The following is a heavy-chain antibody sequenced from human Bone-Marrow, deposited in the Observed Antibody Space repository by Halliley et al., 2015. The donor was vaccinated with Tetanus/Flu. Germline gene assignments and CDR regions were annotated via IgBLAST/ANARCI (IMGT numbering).Heavy chain of an antibody. D-gene: IGHD3-10*01. CDR1: GASISSGGYF. V-gene: IGHV4-30-4*01. Sequence: TLSLTCAVSGASISSGGYFWSWIRQPTGKGLEWIGYIYDIGGTYFNPSLKSRASISVDSSKNQFSLNLNSVTAADTAVYYCASTRYGWGTNYKSFDTWGQGTLVSVSS. CDR3: ASTRYGWGTNYKSFDT. CDR2: IYDIGGT. J-gene: IGHJ4*02.